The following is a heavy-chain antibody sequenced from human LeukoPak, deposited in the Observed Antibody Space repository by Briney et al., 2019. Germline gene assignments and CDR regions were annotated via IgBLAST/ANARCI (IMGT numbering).Heavy chain of an antibody. CDR1: GFNFNMFA. CDR3: AKEHRIRHRSEGVCMEGYYFDY. J-gene: IGHJ4*02. CDR2: LSRGGGST. Sequence: PGGSLRLSCTGSGFNFNMFAIDWVRQAPGQGLDWVSGLSRGGGSTNYADSVKGRFTISRDKSKNMVILPMNSLRPEDTAVYYCAKEHRIRHRSEGVCMEGYYFDYWGQGTLVTVSS. V-gene: IGHV3-23*01. D-gene: IGHD2-8*01.